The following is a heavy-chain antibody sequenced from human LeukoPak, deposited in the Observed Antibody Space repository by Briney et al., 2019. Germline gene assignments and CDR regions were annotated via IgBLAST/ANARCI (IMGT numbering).Heavy chain of an antibody. Sequence: ASVKVSCKASGYTFTSYGISWVRQAPGQGFEWMGWISAYNGNTNYAQKLQGRVTMTTDTSTSTAYMELRSLRSEDTAVYYCATETPGPFSSGWYFDYWGQGTLVTVSS. V-gene: IGHV1-18*01. J-gene: IGHJ4*02. CDR1: GYTFTSYG. CDR2: ISAYNGNT. D-gene: IGHD6-19*01. CDR3: ATETPGPFSSGWYFDY.